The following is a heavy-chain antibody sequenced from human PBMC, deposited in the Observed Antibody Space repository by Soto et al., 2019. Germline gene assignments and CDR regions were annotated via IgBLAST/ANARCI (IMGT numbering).Heavy chain of an antibody. V-gene: IGHV3-9*01. CDR1: GFTFDDYA. CDR3: AKGPYSGYDSWFDR. D-gene: IGHD5-12*01. Sequence: EVHLVESGGDLVQPGRSLRLSCAASGFTFDDYAMHWVRQVPGKGLEWVSGISWNSVSVGYAASVKGRFTISRDNAKKSLYLQMDSLRPADTALYFCAKGPYSGYDSWFDRWGRGTLVTVSS. J-gene: IGHJ5*02. CDR2: ISWNSVSV.